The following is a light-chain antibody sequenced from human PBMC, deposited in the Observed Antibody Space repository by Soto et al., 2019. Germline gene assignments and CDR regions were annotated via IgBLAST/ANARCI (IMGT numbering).Light chain of an antibody. CDR2: GAS. CDR1: QSVSTND. V-gene: IGKV3-20*01. J-gene: IGKJ1*01. Sequence: EIVLTQSPGTLSLSPGERATLSCRASQSVSTNDLAWYQRKPGQDPRLLIYGASSRATDIPNRFSGSGSGTDFTLTITRLKAEDFAVYYCQQYGSSPPTFGQGTKVEIK. CDR3: QQYGSSPPT.